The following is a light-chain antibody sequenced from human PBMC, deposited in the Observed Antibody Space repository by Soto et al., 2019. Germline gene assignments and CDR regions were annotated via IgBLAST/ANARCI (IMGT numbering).Light chain of an antibody. Sequence: EIVMTQSPGTLSLSPGERVTLSCRASQSVSSNKLAWVQQRPGQAPRFLIYGTSTRATGIPDRFSGSGSGTDFTLTISRLEPEDFAVYYCQQHGTSPYTFGQGTK. CDR3: QQHGTSPYT. CDR2: GTS. J-gene: IGKJ2*01. CDR1: QSVSSNK. V-gene: IGKV3-20*01.